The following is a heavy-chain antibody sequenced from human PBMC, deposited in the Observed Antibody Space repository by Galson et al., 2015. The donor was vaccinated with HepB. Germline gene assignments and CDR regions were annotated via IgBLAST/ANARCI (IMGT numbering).Heavy chain of an antibody. Sequence: LRLSCAASEFTFSDYSMNWVRQAPGMGLEWVSSISSNSSYIYYADSVKGRFTISRDNAKNSLYLQMSSLRAEDTAMYYCARGPGLEFDYWGQGTLVTVSS. CDR2: ISSNSSYI. V-gene: IGHV3-21*01. J-gene: IGHJ4*02. CDR3: ARGPGLEFDY. D-gene: IGHD5/OR15-5a*01. CDR1: EFTFSDYS.